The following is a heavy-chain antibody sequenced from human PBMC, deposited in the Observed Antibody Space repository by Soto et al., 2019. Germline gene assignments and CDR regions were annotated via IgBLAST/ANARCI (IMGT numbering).Heavy chain of an antibody. Sequence: EVQLLESGGGLVQPGGSLRLSCAASGFTFSSYAMSWVRQAPGKGLEWVSAISGSGGSIYYADSVKGRFTISRDNSKNTLYLQMNSLRAEDTAVYYCVGNRGPLAHWFDPWGQGTLVTVSS. CDR1: GFTFSSYA. CDR2: ISGSGGSI. CDR3: VGNRGPLAHWFDP. D-gene: IGHD1-26*01. J-gene: IGHJ5*02. V-gene: IGHV3-23*01.